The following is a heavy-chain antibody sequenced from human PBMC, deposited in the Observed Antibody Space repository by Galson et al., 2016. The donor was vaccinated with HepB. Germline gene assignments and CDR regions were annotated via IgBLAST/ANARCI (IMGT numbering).Heavy chain of an antibody. J-gene: IGHJ6*02. CDR1: GDSVSSNSAA. CDR2: TYYRTKWYN. V-gene: IGHV6-1*01. CDR3: ASPNPISGFWSGYRYYYYAMDV. D-gene: IGHD3-3*01. Sequence: CAISGDSVSSNSAAWNWIRRSPSRGLEWLGRTYYRTKWYNDYAVSVKSRITINADTSKNQFSLQLKSVTPEDTAVYYCASPNPISGFWSGYRYYYYAMDVWGQGTTVTVSS.